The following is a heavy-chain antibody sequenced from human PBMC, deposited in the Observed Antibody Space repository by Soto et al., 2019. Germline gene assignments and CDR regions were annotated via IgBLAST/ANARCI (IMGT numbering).Heavy chain of an antibody. Sequence: SGPTLVNPTQTLALTCTFSGFSLSSSGVGVGWIRQPPGKALEWLALIYWNDDKRYSPSLKTRLTISKDTSKNQVVLTMTNMYPVDTGTYYSAHRPFYDHKGYLDYWGQGTLVTVSS. D-gene: IGHD3-22*01. CDR1: GFSLSSSGVG. V-gene: IGHV2-5*01. CDR2: IYWNDDK. CDR3: AHRPFYDHKGYLDY. J-gene: IGHJ4*02.